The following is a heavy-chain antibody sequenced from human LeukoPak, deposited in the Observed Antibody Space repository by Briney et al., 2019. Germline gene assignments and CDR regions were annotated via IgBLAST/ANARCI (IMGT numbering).Heavy chain of an antibody. CDR3: ARGKISACRNFDY. CDR1: GGSFSGYY. D-gene: IGHD1-14*01. Sequence: SETLSLTCAVYGGSFSGYYWSWIRQPPGKGLEWIGEINHSGSTNYNPSLKSRVTISVDTSKNQFSLKLSSVTAADTAVYYCARGKISACRNFDYWGQGTLVTVSS. J-gene: IGHJ4*02. V-gene: IGHV4-34*01. CDR2: INHSGST.